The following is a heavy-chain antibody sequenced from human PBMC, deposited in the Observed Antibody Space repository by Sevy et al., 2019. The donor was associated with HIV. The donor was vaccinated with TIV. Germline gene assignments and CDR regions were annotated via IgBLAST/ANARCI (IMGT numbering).Heavy chain of an antibody. Sequence: SETLSLTCTVSGGSISSYYWSWIRQSPGKGLEWIGYIYYSGSTNYNPSLKSRVTISVDTSKNQFSLKLSSVTAADTAVYYCARDNRRATKYYGMDVWGQGTTVTVSS. CDR2: IYYSGST. CDR1: GGSISSYY. J-gene: IGHJ6*02. CDR3: ARDNRRATKYYGMDV. V-gene: IGHV4-59*01. D-gene: IGHD1-26*01.